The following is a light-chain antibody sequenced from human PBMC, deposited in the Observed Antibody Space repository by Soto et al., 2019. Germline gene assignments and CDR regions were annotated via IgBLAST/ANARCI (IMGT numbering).Light chain of an antibody. CDR2: DAS. Sequence: AIQLTQSPSSLSASVGDRVTITCRASQGISSALAWYQQKPGKAPKLLIYDASSLESGVPSRFSGSGSGTDFTLTISSLQPEDFATYYCQQFNNYLFTFGPGSKVDIK. J-gene: IGKJ3*01. V-gene: IGKV1D-13*01. CDR1: QGISSA. CDR3: QQFNNYLFT.